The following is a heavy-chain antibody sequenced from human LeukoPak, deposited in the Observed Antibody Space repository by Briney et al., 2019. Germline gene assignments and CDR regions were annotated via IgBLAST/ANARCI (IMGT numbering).Heavy chain of an antibody. CDR1: GGSISSGDYY. V-gene: IGHV4-39*07. J-gene: IGHJ4*02. CDR3: ARDSLQDGLDY. D-gene: IGHD4-11*01. CDR2: IYHSGST. Sequence: PSETLSLTCTVSGGSISSGDYYWSWIRQPPGKGLEWIGSIYHSGSTYYNPSLKSRVTISVDTSKNQFSLKLSSVTAADTAVYYCARDSLQDGLDYWGQGTLVTVSS.